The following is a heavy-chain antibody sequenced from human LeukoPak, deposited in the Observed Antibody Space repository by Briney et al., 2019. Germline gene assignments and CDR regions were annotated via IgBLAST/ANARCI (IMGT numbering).Heavy chain of an antibody. V-gene: IGHV4-4*07. CDR2: IYTSGST. CDR3: ARHGTSKYCSSTSCYEAYWFDP. J-gene: IGHJ5*02. CDR1: GGSISSYY. D-gene: IGHD2-2*01. Sequence: SETLSLTCTVSGGSISSYYWSWIRQPAGKGLEWIGRIYTSGSTNYNPSLKSRVTMSVDTSKNQFSLKLSSVTAADTAVYYCARHGTSKYCSSTSCYEAYWFDPWGQGTLVTVSS.